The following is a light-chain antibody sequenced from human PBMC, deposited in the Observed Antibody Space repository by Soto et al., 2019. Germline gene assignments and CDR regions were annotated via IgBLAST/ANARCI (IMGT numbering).Light chain of an antibody. CDR2: DVF. J-gene: IGKJ5*01. Sequence: EIVLTQSPDTLSLSPGESATLSCRASQSVSGRLAWYKHKPGQPPRLLVSDVFNRASGVAERFSGSGSETDFTLIISRLEPEDSALYYCQHYQGGHPIAFGQGTRLEIK. CDR3: QHYQGGHPIA. CDR1: QSVSGR. V-gene: IGKV3-20*01.